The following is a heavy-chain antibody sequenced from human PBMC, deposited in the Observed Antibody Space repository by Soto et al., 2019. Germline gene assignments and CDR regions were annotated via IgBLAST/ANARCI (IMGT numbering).Heavy chain of an antibody. CDR1: GGSISSGGYY. V-gene: IGHV4-31*03. J-gene: IGHJ3*02. CDR3: ARKDGVVVVAAMPVGAFDI. Sequence: QVQLQESGPGLVKPSQTLSLTCTVSGGSISSGGYYWSWIRQHPGKGLEWIGYIYYSGSTYYNPSLKSRVTISVDTSKNQFSLKLSSVTAADTAVYYCARKDGVVVVAAMPVGAFDIWGQGTMVTVSS. D-gene: IGHD2-15*01. CDR2: IYYSGST.